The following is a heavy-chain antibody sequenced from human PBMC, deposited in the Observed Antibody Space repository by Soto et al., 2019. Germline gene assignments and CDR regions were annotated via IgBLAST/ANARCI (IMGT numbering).Heavy chain of an antibody. V-gene: IGHV4-4*08. CDR1: GGSISSYY. Sequence: NPSETLSLTCTVSGGSISSYYWSWIRQPPGKGLEWIGSIYYTGSTNYNPSLKSRVTLFLDTSKNQFSLNLNSVTAADTAVYYCAREGPPIRAHNPPEYFQHWGQGTPVTVSS. J-gene: IGHJ1*01. CDR2: IYYTGST. CDR3: AREGPPIRAHNPPEYFQH.